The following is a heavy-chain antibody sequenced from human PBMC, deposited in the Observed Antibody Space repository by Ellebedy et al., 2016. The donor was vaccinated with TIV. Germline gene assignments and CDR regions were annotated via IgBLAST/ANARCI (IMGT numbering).Heavy chain of an antibody. J-gene: IGHJ4*02. CDR1: GFTFSSYS. Sequence: GESLKISCAASGFTFSSYSMNWVRQAPGKGLGWVSSISSSGIYIYYADSVKGRFTISRDNAKNSLYLQMNSLRAEDTAVYFCAVPVVGTSSIFVFDYWGQGTLVTVSS. CDR2: ISSSGIYI. CDR3: AVPVVGTSSIFVFDY. D-gene: IGHD3-3*01. V-gene: IGHV3-21*01.